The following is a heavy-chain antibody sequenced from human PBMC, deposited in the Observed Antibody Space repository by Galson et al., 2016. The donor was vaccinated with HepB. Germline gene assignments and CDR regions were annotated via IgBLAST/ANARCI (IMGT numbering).Heavy chain of an antibody. CDR1: GFNFDSYA. D-gene: IGHD6-19*01. Sequence: SLRLSCAASGFNFDSYAMTWVRQAPGKGLDWVSSVTNSGVTTHYADSVKGRFTISRDNSKNTLYLQMNSLRAEDTAVYYCAKDYRYSSGYDAFDIWGQGTRVTVSS. CDR3: AKDYRYSSGYDAFDI. CDR2: VTNSGVTT. V-gene: IGHV3-23*01. J-gene: IGHJ3*02.